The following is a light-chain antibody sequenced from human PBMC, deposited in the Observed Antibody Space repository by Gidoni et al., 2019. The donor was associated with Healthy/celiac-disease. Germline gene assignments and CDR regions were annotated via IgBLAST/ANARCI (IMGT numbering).Light chain of an antibody. CDR2: GAS. CDR1: QSVSSN. CDR3: QQYNNWPYT. J-gene: IGKJ2*01. V-gene: IGKV3-15*01. Sequence: EIGMTQSPATLSLSPGERATLSCRASQSVSSNLAWYQQKPGQAPRLLIYGASTRATGIPARFSGSGSGTEFTLTISSLQSEDFAVYYCQQYNNWPYTFGQGTKLEIK.